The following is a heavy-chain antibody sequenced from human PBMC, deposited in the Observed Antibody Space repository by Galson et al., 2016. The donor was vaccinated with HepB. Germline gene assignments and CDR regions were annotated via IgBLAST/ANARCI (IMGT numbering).Heavy chain of an antibody. Sequence: SVKVSCKASGGTFSNYAVSWVRQAPGQGLEWMGRIIYVLGTTYYAQNFQGRVTITADKSTTTAYMELKSLRSEDTAVYYCASGFGGSYFDYWGQGTLVTVSS. D-gene: IGHD1-26*01. J-gene: IGHJ4*02. CDR1: GGTFSNYA. CDR2: IIYVLGTT. CDR3: ASGFGGSYFDY. V-gene: IGHV1-69*04.